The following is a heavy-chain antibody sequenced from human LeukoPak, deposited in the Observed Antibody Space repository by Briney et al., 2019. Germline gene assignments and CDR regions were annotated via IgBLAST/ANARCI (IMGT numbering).Heavy chain of an antibody. D-gene: IGHD3-3*01. J-gene: IGHJ6*03. Sequence: PSETLSLTCTVSGDSITSYYWSWIRQPAGKGLEWIGRIYTSGSTNYNPSLKSRVTMSVDTSKNQFSLKLSSVTAADTAVYYCARMHYDFWSGYRLDTGISRALYYYYMDVWGKGTTVTVSS. CDR3: ARMHYDFWSGYRLDTGISRALYYYYMDV. CDR2: IYTSGST. CDR1: GDSITSYY. V-gene: IGHV4-4*07.